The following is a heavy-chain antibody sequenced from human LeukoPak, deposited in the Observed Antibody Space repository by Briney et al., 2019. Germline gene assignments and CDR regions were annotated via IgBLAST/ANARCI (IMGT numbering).Heavy chain of an antibody. CDR2: INPNSGDT. CDR1: GYTFIGHY. CDR3: AREGWDQRDTAAFDY. V-gene: IGHV1-2*02. J-gene: IGHJ4*02. D-gene: IGHD6-19*01. Sequence: ASVKVSCKASGYTFIGHYMRWARQAPGQGLEWMGWINPNSGDTNSAQKFQGRVTLTRDTSINTVYMELSSLRPDDTAVYYCAREGWDQRDTAAFDYWGQGTLVTASS.